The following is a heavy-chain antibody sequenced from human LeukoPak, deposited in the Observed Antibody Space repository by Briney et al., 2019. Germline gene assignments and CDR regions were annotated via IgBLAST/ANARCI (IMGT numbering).Heavy chain of an antibody. V-gene: IGHV3-21*01. CDR1: GFTFSSYS. CDR2: ISSSSSYI. CDR3: ARDKQPAWSSSSQVTDGY. D-gene: IGHD6-6*01. J-gene: IGHJ4*02. Sequence: PGGSLRLSCAASGFTFSSYSMNWVRQAPGKGLEWVSSISSSSSYIYYADSVKGRFTISRDNAKNSLYLQMNSLRAEDTAVYYCARDKQPAWSSSSQVTDGYWGQGTLVTVSS.